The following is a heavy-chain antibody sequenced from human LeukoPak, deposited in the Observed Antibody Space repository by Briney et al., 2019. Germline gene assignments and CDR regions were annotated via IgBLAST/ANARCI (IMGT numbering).Heavy chain of an antibody. J-gene: IGHJ3*02. Sequence: GGSLRLSCAASGFTFSDYYMSWIRQAPGEGMEWVSYISSSGSTVYYADSVKGRFTISRDNAKNSLYLQMNSLRAEDTAVYYCARESLHHHAFDIWGQGTMVTVSS. V-gene: IGHV3-11*01. CDR2: ISSSGSTV. CDR1: GFTFSDYY. CDR3: ARESLHHHAFDI. D-gene: IGHD4-4*01.